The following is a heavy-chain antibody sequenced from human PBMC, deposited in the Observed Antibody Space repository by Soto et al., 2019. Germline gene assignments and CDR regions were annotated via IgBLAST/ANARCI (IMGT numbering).Heavy chain of an antibody. Sequence: GASVKVSCKXSGYTFTSSGIRWVRQAPGQGLEWMGCISAYNGNTNYAQKLQGRVTMTTDTSTSTAYMELRGLRSDDTAVYYCARELHYDSNCYYYVDRDGMDVWG. CDR2: ISAYNGNT. D-gene: IGHD3-22*01. V-gene: IGHV1-18*01. CDR3: ARELHYDSNCYYYVDRDGMDV. CDR1: GYTFTSSG. J-gene: IGHJ6*02.